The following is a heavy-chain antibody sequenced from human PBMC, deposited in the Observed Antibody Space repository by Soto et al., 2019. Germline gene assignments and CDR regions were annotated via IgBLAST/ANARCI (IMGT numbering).Heavy chain of an antibody. Sequence: PSQSLSLTCSISGDSGSSNSSAWNWIRQSPSRGLALLGMTHYRSKWYNDYAVSVKSRITITPDTSKNQFSLQLNSVTAEDTAVYYCAREQRIAVAGMPRHRIDYGGHGTMVNVSS. CDR1: GDSGSSNSSA. D-gene: IGHD6-19*01. J-gene: IGHJ4*01. CDR3: AREQRIAVAGMPRHRIDY. V-gene: IGHV6-1*01. CDR2: THYRSKWYN.